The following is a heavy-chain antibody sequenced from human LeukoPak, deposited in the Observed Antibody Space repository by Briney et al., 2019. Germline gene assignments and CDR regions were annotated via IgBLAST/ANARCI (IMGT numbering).Heavy chain of an antibody. CDR1: GFTFSSYG. J-gene: IGHJ4*02. D-gene: IGHD2-2*02. CDR2: IRYDGSNK. CDR3: AKEGRYCSSTSCYTFDY. Sequence: PGGSLRLSCAASGFTFSSYGMHWVRQAPGKGLEWVAFIRYDGSNKYYADSVNGRFTISRDNSKNTLYLQMNSLRAEDTAVYYCAKEGRYCSSTSCYTFDYWGQGTLVTVSS. V-gene: IGHV3-30*02.